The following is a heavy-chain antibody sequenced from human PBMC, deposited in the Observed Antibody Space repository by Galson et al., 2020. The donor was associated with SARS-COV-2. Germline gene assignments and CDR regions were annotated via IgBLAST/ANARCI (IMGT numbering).Heavy chain of an antibody. CDR3: ARCGYYDSSGYYQVDAFDI. D-gene: IGHD3-22*01. Sequence: KVSCKGSGYSFTSYWIGWVRQMPGKGLEWMGIIYPGDSDTRYSPSFQGQVTISADKSISTAYLQWSSLKASDTAMYYCARCGYYDSSGYYQVDAFDIWGQGTMVTVSS. CDR2: IYPGDSDT. J-gene: IGHJ3*02. V-gene: IGHV5-51*01. CDR1: GYSFTSYW.